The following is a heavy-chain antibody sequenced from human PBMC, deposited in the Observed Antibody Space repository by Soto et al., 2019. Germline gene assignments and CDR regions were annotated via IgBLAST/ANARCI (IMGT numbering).Heavy chain of an antibody. CDR3: ANDIVVVMTANNY. J-gene: IGHJ4*02. Sequence: EVQLLESGGGLVQPGGSLRLSCAASGFTFSSYAMSWVRQAPGKGLEWVATISSGAGDHTYYADSVEGRFTISRDNPKNTLYLQMNSLRAADTAIYYCANDIVVVMTANNYWGQGAPVTVSS. V-gene: IGHV3-23*01. CDR2: ISSGAGDHT. D-gene: IGHD2-2*01. CDR1: GFTFSSYA.